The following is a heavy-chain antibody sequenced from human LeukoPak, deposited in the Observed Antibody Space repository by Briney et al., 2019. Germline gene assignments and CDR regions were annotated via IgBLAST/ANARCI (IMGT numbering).Heavy chain of an antibody. J-gene: IGHJ5*02. D-gene: IGHD6-13*01. V-gene: IGHV3-48*03. CDR1: GFAFSSYE. CDR2: ISTTGSSI. Sequence: PGGSLRLSCAASGFAFSSYEMNWVRQAPGKGLEWVSYISTTGSSIYYADSVKGRFTISRDNVKNLLYLQMNSLRAEDTAVYYCARDLRGKQQLDLNWFDPWGQGTLVTVSS. CDR3: ARDLRGKQQLDLNWFDP.